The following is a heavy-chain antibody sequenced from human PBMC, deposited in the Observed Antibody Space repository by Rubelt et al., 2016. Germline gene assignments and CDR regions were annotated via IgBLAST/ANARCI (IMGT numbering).Heavy chain of an antibody. J-gene: IGHJ4*02. CDR3: ASGRDPFDY. Sequence: GGGLVQPGGSLRLSCAASGFTFSNYPMHWVRQAPGKGPVWVSAISGSGGSTYYADSVKGRFTISRDNTKNSLYLRMNSLRAEDTAVYYCASGRDPFDYWGQGTLVTVSS. CDR2: ISGSGGST. CDR1: GFTFSNYP. V-gene: IGHV3-23*01. D-gene: IGHD2-21*02.